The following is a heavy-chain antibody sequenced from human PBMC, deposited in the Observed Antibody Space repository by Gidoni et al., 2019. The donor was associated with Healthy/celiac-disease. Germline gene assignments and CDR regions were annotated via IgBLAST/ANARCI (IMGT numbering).Heavy chain of an antibody. CDR3: ARVSTTYYYYGMDV. Sequence: EVQLVESGGGLVQPGGSLRLSCAASGFTFSSYWMHWVRQAPGKGLVWVSRINSDGSSTSYADSVKGRFTISRDNAKNTLYLQMNSLRAEDTAVYYCARVSTTYYYYGMDVWGQGTTVTVSS. J-gene: IGHJ6*02. CDR1: GFTFSSYW. D-gene: IGHD1-1*01. V-gene: IGHV3-74*01. CDR2: INSDGSST.